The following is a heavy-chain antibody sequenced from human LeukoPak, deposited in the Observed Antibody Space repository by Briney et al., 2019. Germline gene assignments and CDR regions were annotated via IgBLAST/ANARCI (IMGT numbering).Heavy chain of an antibody. CDR3: ARVVVEVTRWFDP. J-gene: IGHJ5*02. Sequence: SETLSLTCAVSGGSITSGSGRISWSWVRQPPGKGLEWIGYSYHGGSTHYNPSLKSRVTISVDRSKNQFSLKLNSVTAADTAVYYCARVVVEVTRWFDPWGQGTLVTVSS. CDR2: SYHGGST. CDR1: GGSITSGSGRIS. V-gene: IGHV4-30-2*01. D-gene: IGHD2-15*01.